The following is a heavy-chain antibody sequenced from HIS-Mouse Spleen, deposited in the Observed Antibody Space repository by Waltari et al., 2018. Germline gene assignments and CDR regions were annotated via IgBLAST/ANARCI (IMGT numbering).Heavy chain of an antibody. D-gene: IGHD7-27*01. V-gene: IGHV4-34*01. Sequence: QVQLQQWGAGLLKPSETLSLTCAVYGGSFSGYYWSWIRPPPGKGREWIGEINHSGSTNYTPSLKSRVTISVDTSKNQFSLKLSSVTAADTAVYYCARVRTGDPSYWYFDLWGRGTLVTVSS. CDR1: GGSFSGYY. J-gene: IGHJ2*01. CDR3: ARVRTGDPSYWYFDL. CDR2: INHSGST.